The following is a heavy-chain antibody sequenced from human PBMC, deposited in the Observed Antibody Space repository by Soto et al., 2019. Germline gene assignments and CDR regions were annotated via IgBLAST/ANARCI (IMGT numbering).Heavy chain of an antibody. CDR2: ISGGGGIT. CDR1: GFAFSDYA. V-gene: IGHV3-23*01. D-gene: IGHD2-15*01. J-gene: IGHJ5*02. CDR3: VCGGYWSRVSCPTKNINPFDP. Sequence: EVQLLESGGGLKQPGESLRISCAASGFAFSDYAMNWVGQAPGKGLEWLAAISGGGGITYYEDSVKGRFTISKDDSRGTLYLQMRSLRAQDPAVYFCVCGGYWSRVSCPTKNINPFDPWGQGSLLTVSS.